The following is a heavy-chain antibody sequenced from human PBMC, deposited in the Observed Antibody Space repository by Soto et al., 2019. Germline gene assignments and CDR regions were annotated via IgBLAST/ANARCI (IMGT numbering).Heavy chain of an antibody. CDR3: ARRVFGVVADYYGMDV. CDR1: GGSISSSSYY. D-gene: IGHD3-3*01. J-gene: IGHJ6*02. Sequence: PSETLSLTCTVSGGSISSSSYYWGWIRQPPGKGLEWIGSIYYSGSTYYNPSLKSRVTISVDTSKNQFSLKLSSVTAADTAVYYCARRVFGVVADYYGMDVWGQGTTVTVSS. V-gene: IGHV4-39*01. CDR2: IYYSGST.